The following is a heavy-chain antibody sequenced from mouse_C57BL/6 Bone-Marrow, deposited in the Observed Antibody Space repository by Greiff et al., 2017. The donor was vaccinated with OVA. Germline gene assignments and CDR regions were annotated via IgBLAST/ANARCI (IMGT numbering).Heavy chain of an antibody. D-gene: IGHD1-1*01. CDR2: INPNYGTT. V-gene: IGHV1-39*01. CDR3: ARGDYGSWGDYFDY. Sequence: EVKLMESGPELVKPGASVKISCKASGYSFTDYDMNWVQQSHGKSLEWIGEINPNYGTTSYNQKFKGKATLTVDQASSTAYMQLNSLTSEDSAIYYCARGDYGSWGDYFDYWGQGTTLTVSS. CDR1: GYSFTDYD. J-gene: IGHJ2*01.